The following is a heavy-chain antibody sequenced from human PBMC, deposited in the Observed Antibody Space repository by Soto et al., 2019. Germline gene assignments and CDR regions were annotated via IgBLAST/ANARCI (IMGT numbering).Heavy chain of an antibody. CDR1: GGTFSSYA. D-gene: IGHD6-6*01. V-gene: IGHV1-69*13. CDR2: IIPIVGTA. CDR3: ARDRDGIAAQNWFDP. Sequence: SVEVSCKASGGTFSSYAMSWVRQAPGQGLEGMGGIIPIVGTANYAQKFQGRVTITADESTSTAYMELSSLRYEDTAVYYCARDRDGIAAQNWFDPWGKGTLVTV. J-gene: IGHJ5*02.